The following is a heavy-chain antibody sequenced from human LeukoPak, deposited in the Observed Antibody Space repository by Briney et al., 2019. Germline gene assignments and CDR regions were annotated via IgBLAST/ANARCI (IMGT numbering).Heavy chain of an antibody. CDR2: IYHSGST. D-gene: IGHD2-15*01. CDR3: ARVVIGYCSGGSCNNWFDP. J-gene: IGHJ5*02. CDR1: GGSISSGGYS. V-gene: IGHV4-30-2*01. Sequence: SETLSLTCAVSGGSISSGGYSWSWIRQPPGKGLEWIGYIYHSGSTYYNPSLRSRVTISVDRFKNQFSLKLSSVTAADTAVYYCARVVIGYCSGGSCNNWFDPWGQGTLVTVSS.